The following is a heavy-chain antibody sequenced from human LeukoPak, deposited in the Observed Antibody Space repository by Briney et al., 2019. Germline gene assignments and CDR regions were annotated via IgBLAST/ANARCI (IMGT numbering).Heavy chain of an antibody. CDR2: IYHSGST. J-gene: IGHJ3*02. CDR3: ARPRGLLYVMTDAFDI. Sequence: SETLSLTCAVSGYSISCAYYWGCIRQPPGKGLEWIGSIYHSGSTYYNPSLKSRVTISVDTSKNQFSLELSSVTAADTSVYYCARPRGLLYVMTDAFDIWGQGTMVTVSS. CDR1: GYSISCAYY. V-gene: IGHV4-38-2*01. D-gene: IGHD4-11*01.